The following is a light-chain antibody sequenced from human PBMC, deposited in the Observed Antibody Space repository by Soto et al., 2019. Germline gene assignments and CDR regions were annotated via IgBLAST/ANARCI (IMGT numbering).Light chain of an antibody. Sequence: QSALTQPASVSGSPGQSITISCTGTSSDVGAYNYVSWYQQLPGKAPKLMIYDVSNRPSGVSNRFSGSKFGNTASLIISGLQAEDETDYYCFSYTTSSTYVFGTGTKVPVL. CDR2: DVS. V-gene: IGLV2-14*03. CDR3: FSYTTSSTYV. J-gene: IGLJ1*01. CDR1: SSDVGAYNY.